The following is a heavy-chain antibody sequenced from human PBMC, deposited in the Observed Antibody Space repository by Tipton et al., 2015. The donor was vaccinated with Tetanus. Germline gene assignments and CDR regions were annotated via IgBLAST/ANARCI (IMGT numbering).Heavy chain of an antibody. Sequence: TLSLTCTVSGDSISFYYWSWIRQSPGKGLEWIGYIYYSGNTKYNPSLKSRVTMSVDTSKNQFSLILTSVTPAGTAGYYCARDLRRYQQNNWFGPWGQGTLVTVPS. CDR1: GDSISFYY. D-gene: IGHD2-2*01. J-gene: IGHJ5*02. V-gene: IGHV4-59*01. CDR2: IYYSGNT. CDR3: ARDLRRYQQNNWFGP.